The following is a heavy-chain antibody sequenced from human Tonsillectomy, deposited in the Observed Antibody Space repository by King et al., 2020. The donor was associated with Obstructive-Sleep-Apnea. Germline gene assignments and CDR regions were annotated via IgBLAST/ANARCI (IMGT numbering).Heavy chain of an antibody. CDR1: GGSITNYY. Sequence: VQLQESGPGLVRPSETLSLTCTVPGGSITNYYWGWIRQPPGKGLEWIGYIYYSVITDYNPALRGRVTISVDTSKNQLSLRVTSVTAADTAEYFWARWNEGFDYWGQGTLVTVSS. CDR3: ARWNEGFDY. D-gene: IGHD1-1*01. V-gene: IGHV4-59*08. CDR2: IYYSVIT. J-gene: IGHJ4*02.